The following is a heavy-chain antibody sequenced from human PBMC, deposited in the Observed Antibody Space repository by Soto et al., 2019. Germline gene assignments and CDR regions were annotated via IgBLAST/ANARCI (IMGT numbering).Heavy chain of an antibody. V-gene: IGHV4-61*05. CDR1: RVSISSRSYS. CDR3: ARVRSDDAFDI. Sequence: SVTVSLTSTVPRVSISSRSYSWAWHRQPPGKGLEWVGYIFYSGSTNYNPSLKSRVTISVDTSKNQFSLKLSSVTAADTAVYYCARVRSDDAFDIWGQGTMVTVSS. J-gene: IGHJ3*02. CDR2: IFYSGST. D-gene: IGHD3-3*01.